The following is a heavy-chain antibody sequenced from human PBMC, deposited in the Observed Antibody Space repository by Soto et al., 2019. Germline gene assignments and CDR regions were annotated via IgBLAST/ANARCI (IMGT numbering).Heavy chain of an antibody. CDR2: IYYSGST. J-gene: IGHJ4*02. D-gene: IGHD6-13*01. V-gene: IGHV4-59*08. CDR1: GGSISSYY. Sequence: SETLSLTCTVSGGSISSYYWSWIRQPPGKGLEWIGYIYYSGSTNYNPSLKSRVTISVDTSKSQFSLKLSSVTAADTAVYYCARLGLAAADYWGQGTLVTVSS. CDR3: ARLGLAAADY.